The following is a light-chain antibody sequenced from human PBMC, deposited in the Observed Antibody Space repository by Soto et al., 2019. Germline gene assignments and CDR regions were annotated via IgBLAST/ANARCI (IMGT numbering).Light chain of an antibody. J-gene: IGKJ1*01. CDR3: QQYNKWPQA. Sequence: EEVMPKSPAHVPVSLGESVTLSCRASLGISSNLAWYQQSPGQAPRLLIYGASTRAAGVPARCSGRGSGTDFSLTISSLQSEDLAVYLCQQYNKWPQAFGQGTKVDIK. CDR2: GAS. CDR1: LGISSN. V-gene: IGKV3-15*01.